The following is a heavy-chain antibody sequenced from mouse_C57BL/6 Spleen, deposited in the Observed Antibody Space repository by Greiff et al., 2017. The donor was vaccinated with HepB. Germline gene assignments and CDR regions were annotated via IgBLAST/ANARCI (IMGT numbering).Heavy chain of an antibody. Sequence: QVQLQQPGAELVKPGASVKLSCKASGYTFTSYWMQWVKQRPGQGLEWIGEIDPSASYTNYNQKFKGKATVTVDTSSSTAYMQLSSQTSEDSAVYYCARTYYGRWYVDVWGTGTTVTVSS. CDR2: IDPSASYT. V-gene: IGHV1-50*01. CDR1: GYTFTSYW. J-gene: IGHJ1*03. CDR3: ARTYYGRWYVDV. D-gene: IGHD1-1*01.